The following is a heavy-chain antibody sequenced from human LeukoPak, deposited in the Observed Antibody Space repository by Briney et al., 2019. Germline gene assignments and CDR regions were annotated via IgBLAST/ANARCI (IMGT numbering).Heavy chain of an antibody. D-gene: IGHD2-15*01. CDR2: IKGDGSGT. Sequence: GGSLRLSCTASGFTFSSAWMHWVRQAPGEGLVWVSHIKGDGSGTIYADSVKGRFTISGDNAKNTVRLQMNSLRVEDTAVYYCVRGTLSTPGLDYWGQGALVTVSS. CDR3: VRGTLSTPGLDY. V-gene: IGHV3-74*01. CDR1: GFTFSSAW. J-gene: IGHJ4*02.